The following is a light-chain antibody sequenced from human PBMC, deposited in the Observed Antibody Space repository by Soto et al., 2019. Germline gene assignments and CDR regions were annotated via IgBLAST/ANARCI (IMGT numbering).Light chain of an antibody. Sequence: QSALTQPASVSGSPGQSVTISCTGTSSDVGGYNYVPWVQQYPGKAPKLMIYEVSNRPSGVSNRFPGSKSGNTASLTIPGLQAEDYADYFCSSFTPSSTWVFGGGTKLTVL. J-gene: IGLJ3*02. CDR3: SSFTPSSTWV. CDR1: SSDVGGYNY. V-gene: IGLV2-14*01. CDR2: EVS.